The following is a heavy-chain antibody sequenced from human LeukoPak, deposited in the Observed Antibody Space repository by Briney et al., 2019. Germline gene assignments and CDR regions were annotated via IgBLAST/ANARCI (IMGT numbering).Heavy chain of an antibody. CDR1: GGTFSSYA. V-gene: IGHV1-18*01. Sequence: GASVTVSCKASGGTFSSYAISWVRQAPGQGLEWMGWISAYNGNTNYAQKLQGRVTMTTDTSTSTAYMELRSLRSDDTAVYYCATSRDGYMDVWGKGTTVTISS. CDR3: ATSRDGYMDV. J-gene: IGHJ6*03. CDR2: ISAYNGNT.